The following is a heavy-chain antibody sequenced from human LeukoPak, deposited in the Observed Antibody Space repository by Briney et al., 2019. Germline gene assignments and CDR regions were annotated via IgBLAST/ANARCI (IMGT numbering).Heavy chain of an antibody. Sequence: QTGGSLRLSCAASAFTFSGYWMSWVRQAPGKGLEWVANIKQDGSEKNYVDSVKGRFSISRDNAKNSLSLQMNSLRAEDTAVYYCARDAAAWYGSGTNYFDYWGQGTLVTVSS. CDR3: ARDAAAWYGSGTNYFDY. D-gene: IGHD3-10*01. V-gene: IGHV3-7*01. J-gene: IGHJ4*02. CDR2: IKQDGSEK. CDR1: AFTFSGYW.